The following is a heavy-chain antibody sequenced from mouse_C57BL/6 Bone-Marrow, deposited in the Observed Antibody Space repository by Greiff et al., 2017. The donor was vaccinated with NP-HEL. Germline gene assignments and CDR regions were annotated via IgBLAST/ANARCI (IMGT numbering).Heavy chain of an antibody. CDR2: IDPETGGT. CDR3: TRWYFDY. Sequence: VQVVESGAELVRPGASVTLSCKASGYTFTDYEMHWVKQTPVHGLEWIGAIDPETGGTAYNQKFKGKAILTADKSSSTAYMELRSLTSEDSAVYYCTRWYFDYWGQGTTLTVSS. V-gene: IGHV1-15*01. J-gene: IGHJ2*01. CDR1: GYTFTDYE.